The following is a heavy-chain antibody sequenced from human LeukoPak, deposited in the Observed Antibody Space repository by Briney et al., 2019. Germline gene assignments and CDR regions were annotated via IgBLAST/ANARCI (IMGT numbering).Heavy chain of an antibody. CDR1: GFTFSSYA. D-gene: IGHD2-2*02. CDR3: AKGRTAYCSSTSCYTIVY. Sequence: EGSLRLSCAAPGFTFSSYAMTWVRQAPGKGLEWVSGISGSGGSTYYADSVKGRFTISRDNSKNTLYLQMNSLRAEDTAVYYCAKGRTAYCSSTSCYTIVYWGQGTLVTVSS. V-gene: IGHV3-23*01. J-gene: IGHJ4*02. CDR2: ISGSGGST.